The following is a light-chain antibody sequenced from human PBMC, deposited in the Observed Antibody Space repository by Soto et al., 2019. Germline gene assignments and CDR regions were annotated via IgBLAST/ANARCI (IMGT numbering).Light chain of an antibody. CDR1: SSNIGSND. J-gene: IGLJ1*01. CDR3: SSYTSSSTLSTYV. CDR2: RNN. V-gene: IGLV1-47*01. Sequence: QSVLTQPPSVSGTPGQRVTISCSGSSSNIGSNDVYWYQQLPGTAPKLLIYRNNQRPSGVPDRFSGSRSGTSASLAISGLRSGDEADYYCSSYTSSSTLSTYVFGTGTKLTVL.